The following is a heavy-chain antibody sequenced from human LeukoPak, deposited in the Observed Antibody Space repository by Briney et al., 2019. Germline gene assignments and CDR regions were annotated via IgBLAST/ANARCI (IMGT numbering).Heavy chain of an antibody. D-gene: IGHD3-10*01. CDR2: ISGSGGST. J-gene: IGHJ4*02. CDR1: GFTFSSYA. Sequence: PGGSLRLSCAASGFTFSSYAMSWVRQAPGKGLEWVSAISGSGGSTYYADSVKGRFTISRANSKNTLYLQMNSLRAEDTAVYYCASQGYYYGSGSYFGYWGQGTLVTVSS. CDR3: ASQGYYYGSGSYFGY. V-gene: IGHV3-23*01.